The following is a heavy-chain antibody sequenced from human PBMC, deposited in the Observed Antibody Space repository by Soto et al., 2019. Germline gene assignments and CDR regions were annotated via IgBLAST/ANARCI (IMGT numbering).Heavy chain of an antibody. CDR1: GDSVSRDSTG. D-gene: IGHD6-19*01. CDR3: GRAVAGRIDY. CDR2: TYYTSKWYY. Sequence: QVQLQQSGPGLVKPSQTLSLTCAISGDSVSRDSTGWTWIRQSPSRGLEWLGRTYYTSKWYYDYALSVKSRITINPDTSKNHFSLQLNSVTPEDTAVYYCGRAVAGRIDYWGQGTLVTVSS. J-gene: IGHJ4*02. V-gene: IGHV6-1*01.